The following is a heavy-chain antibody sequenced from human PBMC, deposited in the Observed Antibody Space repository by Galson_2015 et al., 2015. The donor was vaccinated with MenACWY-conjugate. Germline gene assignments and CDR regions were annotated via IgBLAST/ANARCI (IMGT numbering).Heavy chain of an antibody. V-gene: IGHV5-51*01. CDR3: ARDSSGWHNWFDP. J-gene: IGHJ5*02. Sequence: QSGAEVKKPGESLQISCTGSGYSFTAYWIGWVRQMPGKGLEWVGIIYPGDSETRYSPSFQGQVTISVDKSINTAYLQWNSLKASDTAMYYCARDSSGWHNWFDPWGQGTLVTVSS. CDR1: GYSFTAYW. CDR2: IYPGDSET. D-gene: IGHD6-19*01.